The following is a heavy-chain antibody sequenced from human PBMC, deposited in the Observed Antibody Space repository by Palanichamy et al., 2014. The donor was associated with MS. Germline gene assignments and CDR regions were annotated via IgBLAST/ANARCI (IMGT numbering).Heavy chain of an antibody. Sequence: EVQLVEVRGALVQPGGSLRLSCAASGFTFSSHWMHWVRQAPGKGLVWAARINIDGSGTTYADSVRGRFTISRDNAKNTLYLLLDRLRADDTAVYYCARADYDIWSRQYYFDYWGQGTLVTVSS. J-gene: IGHJ4*02. CDR1: GFTFSSHW. V-gene: IGHV3-74*03. CDR2: INIDGSGT. D-gene: IGHD3-3*01. CDR3: ARADYDIWSRQYYFDY.